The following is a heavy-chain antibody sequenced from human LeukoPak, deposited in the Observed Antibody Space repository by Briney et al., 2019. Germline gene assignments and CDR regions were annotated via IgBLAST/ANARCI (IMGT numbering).Heavy chain of an antibody. D-gene: IGHD2-15*01. CDR3: ARGCSGGSCYSDNWFDP. CDR2: INPDSGGT. J-gene: IGHJ5*02. V-gene: IGHV1-2*06. CDR1: GYTFTGYY. Sequence: ASVKVSCKASGYTFTGYYMHWVRQAPGQGHEWMGRINPDSGGTNYAQKFQGRVTMTRDTSISTAYMELSRLRSDDTAVYYCARGCSGGSCYSDNWFDPWGQGTLVTVSS.